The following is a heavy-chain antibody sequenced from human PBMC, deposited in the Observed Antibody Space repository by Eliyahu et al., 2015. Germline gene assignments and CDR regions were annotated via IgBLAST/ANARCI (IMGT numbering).Heavy chain of an antibody. CDR1: DYTFTNYG. J-gene: IGHJ4*02. D-gene: IGHD1-26*01. V-gene: IGHV1-18*01. CDR3: ARAEGHTGTYSGWLYYFDY. Sequence: QVQLVQSGAEVKKPGASVKVSCKASDYTFTNYGVSWXRQAPGQGLEWXGWISADNGNTNYAQKFQGRVTLTTDTSTSTAYMELRSLRSDDTALYYCARAEGHTGTYSGWLYYFDYWGQGTLVTVSS. CDR2: ISADNGNT.